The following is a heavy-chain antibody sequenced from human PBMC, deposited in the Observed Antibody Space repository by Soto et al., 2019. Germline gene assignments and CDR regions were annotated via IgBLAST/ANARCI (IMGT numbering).Heavy chain of an antibody. Sequence: EVQLVESGGGLVKPGGSLRLSCAASGFTFSSYSMNWVRQAPGKGLEWVSSISSSSSYIYYAGSVKGRFTISRDNAKNSLYLTMSSLRAEDTAVYYCARDVPTDYWGQGTPVTVSS. CDR1: GFTFSSYS. CDR3: ARDVPTDY. V-gene: IGHV3-21*01. CDR2: ISSSSSYI. J-gene: IGHJ4*02.